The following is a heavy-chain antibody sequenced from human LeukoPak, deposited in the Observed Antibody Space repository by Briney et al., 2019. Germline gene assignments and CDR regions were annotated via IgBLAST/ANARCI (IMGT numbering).Heavy chain of an antibody. D-gene: IGHD6-19*01. CDR3: ARGGRRAVAGTFDY. CDR2: IYPGDSDT. J-gene: IGHJ4*02. Sequence: GESLKISCKTSGYSFTTDWIAWVRQMPGKGLEWMGIIYPGDSDTRYCPSFQGQVTISADNSISTAYLQWSSLKASDTAMYYCARGGRRAVAGTFDYWGQGTLITVSS. CDR1: GYSFTTDW. V-gene: IGHV5-51*01.